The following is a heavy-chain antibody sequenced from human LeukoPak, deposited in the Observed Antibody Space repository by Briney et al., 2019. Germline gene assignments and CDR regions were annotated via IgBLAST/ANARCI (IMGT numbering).Heavy chain of an antibody. CDR3: ANIVGGDDSACRAFSL. J-gene: IGHJ3*01. V-gene: IGHV3-7*01. Sequence: GGSLRLSCAGSGFILTKYWMSWVRQAPGKGLEWVASIKQDGSEKYYVDSVMGRFTISRDNAKNSLYLQMGSLTGEDTAVYYCANIVGGDDSACRAFSLWGQGTLVTVSS. CDR2: IKQDGSEK. D-gene: IGHD1-26*01. CDR1: GFILTKYW.